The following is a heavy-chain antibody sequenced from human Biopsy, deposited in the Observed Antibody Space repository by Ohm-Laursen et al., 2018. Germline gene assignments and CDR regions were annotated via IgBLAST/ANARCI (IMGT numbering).Heavy chain of an antibody. Sequence: SLRLSCAASGFNFSAYGMHWVRQAPGKGLEWVASISSTSNHIHYVDSVWGRFTISRDNAENSLYLEMNSLRVEDTAVYYCAKDDYDRVSSGYYFDYWGQGTLVSVSS. V-gene: IGHV3-21*01. CDR1: GFNFSAYG. J-gene: IGHJ4*02. D-gene: IGHD3-10*02. CDR3: AKDDYDRVSSGYYFDY. CDR2: ISSTSNHI.